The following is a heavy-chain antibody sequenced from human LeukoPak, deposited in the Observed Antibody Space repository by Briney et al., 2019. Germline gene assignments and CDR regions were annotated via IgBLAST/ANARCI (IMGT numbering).Heavy chain of an antibody. Sequence: GGSLRLSCAASGFTFSTYYMTWVRQAPGKGLEWVANIKHDGSKKYYVGSVQGRFTISRDNAKNSLYLQMNSLRAEDTAVYYCAAQRAVGFDYWGQGTLVTVSS. CDR3: AAQRAVGFDY. V-gene: IGHV3-7*01. J-gene: IGHJ4*02. D-gene: IGHD6-19*01. CDR2: IKHDGSKK. CDR1: GFTFSTYY.